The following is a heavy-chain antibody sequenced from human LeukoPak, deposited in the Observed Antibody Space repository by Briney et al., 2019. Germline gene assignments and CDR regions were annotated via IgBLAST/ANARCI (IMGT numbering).Heavy chain of an antibody. CDR1: GFTFSSYS. CDR2: ISSSSSYI. CDR3: ARDQGARPYYYYYYMDV. Sequence: GGSLRLSCAASGFTFSSYSMNWVRQAPGKGLEWVSSISSSSSYIYYADSVKGRFTISRDNAKNSLYLQMNSLRAEDTAVYYCARDQGARPYYYYYYMDVWGKGTTVTVSS. D-gene: IGHD6-6*01. V-gene: IGHV3-21*01. J-gene: IGHJ6*03.